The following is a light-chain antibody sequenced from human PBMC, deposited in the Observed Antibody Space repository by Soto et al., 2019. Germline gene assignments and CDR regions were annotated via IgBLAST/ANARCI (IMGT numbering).Light chain of an antibody. CDR3: QEYNSWRGEWT. CDR1: QSINIW. CDR2: DAS. Sequence: DIQMTQSPSTLSASVGDRVTITCRASQSINIWLAWYQQKAGKAPKLLIYDASTLESGVPSRFSGSGSRTEFTLTISSLLPDDFATYYCQEYNSWRGEWTFGQGTKVEIK. V-gene: IGKV1-5*01. J-gene: IGKJ1*01.